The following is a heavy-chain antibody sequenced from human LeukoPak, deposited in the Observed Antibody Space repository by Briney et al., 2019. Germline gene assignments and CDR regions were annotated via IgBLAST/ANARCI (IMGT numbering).Heavy chain of an antibody. CDR1: GFTFSSYA. J-gene: IGHJ4*02. CDR2: ITTTGTYI. Sequence: PGGSLRLSCAASGFTFSSYAMSWVRQAPGKGLEWVSSITTTGTYIYYADSVKGRFTISRDNAKNSLYLQMNSLRAEDTAVYYCARANTIFEVDSDYDYWGQGTLVTVSS. V-gene: IGHV3-21*06. D-gene: IGHD3-3*01. CDR3: ARANTIFEVDSDYDY.